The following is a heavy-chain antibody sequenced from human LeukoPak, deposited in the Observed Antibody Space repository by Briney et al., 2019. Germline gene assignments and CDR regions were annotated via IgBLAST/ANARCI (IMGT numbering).Heavy chain of an antibody. D-gene: IGHD4-11*01. Sequence: QTGGSLRLSCAASGFTLSSYHMHWVRQAPGKGLEWVAFIRYDGSNKYYADSVKGRFTIPRDNSKNTLYLQMNSLRAEDTAVYYCANDLSTVTEWFDPWGQGTLVTVSS. J-gene: IGHJ5*02. CDR1: GFTLSSYH. CDR3: ANDLSTVTEWFDP. V-gene: IGHV3-30*02. CDR2: IRYDGSNK.